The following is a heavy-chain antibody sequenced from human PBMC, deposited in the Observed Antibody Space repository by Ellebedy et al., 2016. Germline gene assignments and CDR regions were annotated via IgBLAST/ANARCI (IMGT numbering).Heavy chain of an antibody. V-gene: IGHV1-2*02. CDR2: INPNSGDT. CDR1: GYTFTGYF. D-gene: IGHD3-22*01. Sequence: ASVKVSCXASGYTFTGYFIHWVRQAPGQGLEWMGWINPNSGDTNHAQKFRGRVTMTRDTSISTAYMEVSRLGSDDTAVYYCARGVRSGYYEMDYWGRGTLVTVSS. CDR3: ARGVRSGYYEMDY. J-gene: IGHJ4*02.